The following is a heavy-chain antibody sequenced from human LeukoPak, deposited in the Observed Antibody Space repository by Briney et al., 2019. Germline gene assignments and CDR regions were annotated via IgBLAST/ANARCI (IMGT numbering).Heavy chain of an antibody. D-gene: IGHD3-10*01. Sequence: GRSLRLSYAASGFTFSSYGMHWVRQAPGKGLEWVAVIWYDGSNKYYADSVKGRFTISRDNSKNTLYLQMNSLRAEDTAVYYCARVPITMVRGVIMEPWELDYWGQGTLVTVSS. CDR3: ARVPITMVRGVIMEPWELDY. CDR1: GFTFSSYG. J-gene: IGHJ4*02. V-gene: IGHV3-33*01. CDR2: IWYDGSNK.